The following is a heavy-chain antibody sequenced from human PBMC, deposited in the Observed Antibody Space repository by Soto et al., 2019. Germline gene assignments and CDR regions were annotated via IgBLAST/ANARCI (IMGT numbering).Heavy chain of an antibody. J-gene: IGHJ5*02. D-gene: IGHD2-21*02. V-gene: IGHV3-48*01. Sequence: EVQLVESGGGLVQPGGSLRLSCVVSGFTFTNYSMNWVRQAPGKGLEWVSYISSSSRTIFYADSVKGRFTISRDNAKNSLYLQMNSLRAEDTAVYYCARGGGDPRGSWGQGTLVTVSS. CDR1: GFTFTNYS. CDR2: ISSSSRTI. CDR3: ARGGGDPRGS.